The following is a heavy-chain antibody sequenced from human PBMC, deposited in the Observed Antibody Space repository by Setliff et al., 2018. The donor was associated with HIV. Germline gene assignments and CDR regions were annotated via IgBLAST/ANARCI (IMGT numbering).Heavy chain of an antibody. CDR3: ARWNFMTTVTFDY. CDR2: MYTSGSA. J-gene: IGHJ4*02. Sequence: PSETLSLTCTVSGDSITTGVYYWSWIRQSPGKGLEWIGYMYTSGSANFNPSLKSRATISLDTSKNQFSLKLSSVTAADTAVYYCARWNFMTTVTFDYWGQGTLVTVSS. CDR1: GDSITTGVYY. D-gene: IGHD4-4*01. V-gene: IGHV4-61*09.